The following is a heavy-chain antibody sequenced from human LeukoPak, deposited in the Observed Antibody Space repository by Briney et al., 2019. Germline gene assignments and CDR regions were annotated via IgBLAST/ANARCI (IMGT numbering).Heavy chain of an antibody. J-gene: IGHJ4*02. CDR1: GYTFTSYG. D-gene: IGHD3-22*01. CDR3: AGDYYDSSGPDY. Sequence: ASVKVSCKASGYTFTSYGISWVRQAPGQGLEWMGIINPSGGSTSYAQKFQGRVTMTRDMSTSTVYMELSSLRSEDTAVYYCAGDYYDSSGPDYWGQGTLVTVSS. CDR2: INPSGGST. V-gene: IGHV1-46*01.